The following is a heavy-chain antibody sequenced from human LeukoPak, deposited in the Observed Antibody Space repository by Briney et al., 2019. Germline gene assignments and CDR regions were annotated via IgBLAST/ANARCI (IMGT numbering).Heavy chain of an antibody. D-gene: IGHD6-13*01. V-gene: IGHV3-30*18. CDR3: AKGIAAAGGFDY. CDR2: ISYDGSNK. CDR1: GFTFSSYG. Sequence: GGSLRLSCAASGFTFSSYGMHWVRQAPGKGLEWVAVISYDGSNKYYADSVKDRFTISRDNSKNTLYLQMNSLRAEDTAVYYCAKGIAAAGGFDYWGQGTLVTVSS. J-gene: IGHJ4*02.